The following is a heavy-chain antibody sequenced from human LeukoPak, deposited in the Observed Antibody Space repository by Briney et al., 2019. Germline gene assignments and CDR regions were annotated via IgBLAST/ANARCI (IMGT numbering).Heavy chain of an antibody. D-gene: IGHD3-3*01. CDR2: IYYSGST. Sequence: SQTLSLTCTVSGGSISSYYWSWIRQPPGKGLEWIGYIYYSGSTNYNPSLKSRVTISVDTSKNQFSLKLSSVTAADTAVYYCAKDSTARSGYFDYWGQGTLVTVSS. V-gene: IGHV4-59*01. CDR1: GGSISSYY. CDR3: AKDSTARSGYFDY. J-gene: IGHJ4*02.